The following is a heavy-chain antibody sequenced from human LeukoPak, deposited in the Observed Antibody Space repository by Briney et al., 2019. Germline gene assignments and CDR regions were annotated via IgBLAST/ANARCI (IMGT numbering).Heavy chain of an antibody. J-gene: IGHJ6*02. CDR2: INHSGST. CDR1: GGSFSGYY. V-gene: IGHV4-34*01. Sequence: SETLSLTCAVYGGSFSGYYWSWIRQPPGKGLEWIGEINHSGSTNYNPSLKSRVTISVDTSKNQFSLKLCSVTAADTAVYYCARRVPAAVTPCGMDVWGQGTTVTVSS. D-gene: IGHD2-2*01. CDR3: ARRVPAAVTPCGMDV.